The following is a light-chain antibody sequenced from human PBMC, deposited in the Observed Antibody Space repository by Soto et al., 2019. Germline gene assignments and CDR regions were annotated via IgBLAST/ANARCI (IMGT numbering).Light chain of an antibody. V-gene: IGKV3-20*01. J-gene: IGKJ5*01. CDR1: QSVSNNY. CDR3: QQSYNAPIT. Sequence: EIVLTQSPGTLSLSPGGRATLSCRASQSVSNNYLAWYQQKPGQAPRLLIYGASNRATGIPDRFSGSGSGTDFTLTISSLQPEDFATYYCQQSYNAPITLGQGTRLEIK. CDR2: GAS.